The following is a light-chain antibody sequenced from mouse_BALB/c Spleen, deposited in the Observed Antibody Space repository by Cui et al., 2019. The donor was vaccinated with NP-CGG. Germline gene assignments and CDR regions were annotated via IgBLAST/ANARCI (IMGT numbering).Light chain of an antibody. V-gene: IGLV1*01. J-gene: IGLJ1*01. CDR1: TGAVTTSNY. CDR3: ALWYSNHWV. CDR2: GTN. Sequence: QPVVIKESALTTSPGETVTLTCRSSTGAVTTSNYANWVQAKPDHLFTGLIGGTNNRVPGVPARFSGSLIGDKAALTITGAQTEDEAIYFCALWYSNHWVFGGGSKLTVL.